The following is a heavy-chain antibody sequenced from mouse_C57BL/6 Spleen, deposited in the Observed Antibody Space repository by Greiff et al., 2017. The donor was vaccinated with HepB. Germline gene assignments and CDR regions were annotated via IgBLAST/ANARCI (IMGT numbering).Heavy chain of an antibody. J-gene: IGHJ4*01. CDR3: AGRSVYYGSSYDYAMDY. D-gene: IGHD1-1*01. V-gene: IGHV1-18*01. CDR2: INPNNGGT. CDR1: GYTFTDYN. Sequence: EVQLQQSGPELVKPGASVKIPCKASGYTFTDYNMDWVKQSHGKSLEWIGDINPNNGGTNYNQKFKGKATLTVDKSANTAYMELRSLTSEDTAVYYCAGRSVYYGSSYDYAMDYWGQGTSVTVSS.